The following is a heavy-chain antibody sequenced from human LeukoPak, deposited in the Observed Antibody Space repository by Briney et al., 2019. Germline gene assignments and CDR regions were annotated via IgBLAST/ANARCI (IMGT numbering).Heavy chain of an antibody. J-gene: IGHJ4*02. CDR2: ISGSGSST. CDR3: ATGYTSGTRIDY. D-gene: IGHD6-19*01. V-gene: IGHV3-23*01. CDR1: GFTFTNYA. Sequence: GRSLRLSCVASGFTFTNYAMSWVRQTPGKGLEWVSFISGSGSSTYYADSVKGRFTISRDNANNFLYLQVSSLRAEDTAVYYCATGYTSGTRIDYWGQGTLVSVSS.